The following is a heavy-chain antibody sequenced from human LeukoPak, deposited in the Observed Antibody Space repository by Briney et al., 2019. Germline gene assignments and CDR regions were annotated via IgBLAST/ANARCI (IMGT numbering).Heavy chain of an antibody. CDR1: GFTLSSYG. V-gene: IGHV3-30*02. CDR3: AKDPYGGTYASYLDY. CDR2: LRYDGSTA. J-gene: IGHJ4*02. Sequence: GGSLSLSCAASGFTLSSYGMNWVRQAPGKGLDWVAFLRYDGSTAFYEDSVKGRFTISRDSSKNTLYLQMNSLTPADTAIYYCAKDPYGGTYASYLDYWGQGTLVTVSS. D-gene: IGHD1-26*01.